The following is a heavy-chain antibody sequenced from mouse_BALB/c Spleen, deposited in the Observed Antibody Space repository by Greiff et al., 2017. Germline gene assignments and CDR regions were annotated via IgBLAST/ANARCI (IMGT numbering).Heavy chain of an antibody. J-gene: IGHJ3*01. CDR3: ASLDSSGYWFAY. V-gene: IGHV3-8*02. CDR2: ISYSGST. Sequence: EVQLQQSGPSLVKPSQTLSLTCSVTGDSITSGYWNWIRKFPGNKLEYMGYISYSGSTYYNPSLKSRISITRDTSKNQYYLQLNSVTTEDTATYYCASLDSSGYWFAYWGQGTLVTVSA. D-gene: IGHD3-2*01. CDR1: GDSITSGY.